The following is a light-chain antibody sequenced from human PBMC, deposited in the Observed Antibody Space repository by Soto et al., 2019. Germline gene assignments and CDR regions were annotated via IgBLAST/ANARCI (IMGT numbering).Light chain of an antibody. V-gene: IGLV1-47*02. J-gene: IGLJ1*01. CDR3: AAWDDSLSAFYV. CDR1: SSNIGSNY. CDR2: SNN. Sequence: QSVLTQPPSASGTPGQRVTISCSGSSSNIGSNYVYWYQQLPGTAPKLLIYSNNQRPSGVPDRFSGSKSGTSASLAISGLRSEDEADYYCAAWDDSLSAFYVFGTGTKGTVL.